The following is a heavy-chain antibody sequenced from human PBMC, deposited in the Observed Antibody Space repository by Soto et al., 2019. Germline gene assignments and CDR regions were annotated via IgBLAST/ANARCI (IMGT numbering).Heavy chain of an antibody. D-gene: IGHD2-2*01. Sequence: GGSLRLSCTVSGFAFSNYGINWVRQAPGKGLEWVSSISKSDYTYYSDSVKGRFAISRDNAKSSVSLQMNTLRVEDTAVYYCAREDSIIIPAVSDFWGQGTLVTVSS. J-gene: IGHJ4*02. CDR3: AREDSIIIPAVSDF. CDR2: ISKSDYT. CDR1: GFAFSNYG. V-gene: IGHV3-21*01.